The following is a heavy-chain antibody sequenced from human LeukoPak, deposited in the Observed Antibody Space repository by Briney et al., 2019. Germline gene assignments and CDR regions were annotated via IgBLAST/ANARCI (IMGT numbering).Heavy chain of an antibody. D-gene: IGHD3-10*01. CDR2: IDPSDSYT. J-gene: IGHJ4*02. V-gene: IGHV5-10-1*01. Sequence: AGESLEIFCKGSGYSFTSYWISWVRQMPGKGLEWMGRIDPSDSYTNYSPSFQGHVTISADKSITTAYLQWSSLKASDTAMYYCASENGDYFDYWGQGTLVTVSS. CDR1: GYSFTSYW. CDR3: ASENGDYFDY.